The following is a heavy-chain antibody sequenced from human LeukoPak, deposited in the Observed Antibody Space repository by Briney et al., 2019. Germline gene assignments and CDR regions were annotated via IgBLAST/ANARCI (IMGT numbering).Heavy chain of an antibody. CDR1: GFTFDDYA. V-gene: IGHV3-9*01. D-gene: IGHD6-19*01. CDR3: AKESSGSPRTSFDY. J-gene: IGHJ4*02. Sequence: GGSLRLSCAASGFTFDDYAMHWVRQAPGKGLEWVSSISWNSGSIGYADSVKGRFTISRDNAKNSLYLQMNSLRAEDTALYYCAKESSGSPRTSFDYWGQGTLVTVSS. CDR2: ISWNSGSI.